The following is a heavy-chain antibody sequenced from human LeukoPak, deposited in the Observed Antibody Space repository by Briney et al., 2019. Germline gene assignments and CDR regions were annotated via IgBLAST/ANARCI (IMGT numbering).Heavy chain of an antibody. V-gene: IGHV4-39*07. D-gene: IGHD6-13*01. CDR1: GGSISSNSYY. CDR3: ARSIAAAGSGFDP. CDR2: VYYRGNT. J-gene: IGHJ5*02. Sequence: SQTLSLTCTVSGGSISSNSYYWGWIRQPPGRGLEWIGSVYYRGNTYYNPSLKSRVTISVDTSKNQFSLKLSSVTAADTAVYYCARSIAAAGSGFDPWGQGTLVTVSS.